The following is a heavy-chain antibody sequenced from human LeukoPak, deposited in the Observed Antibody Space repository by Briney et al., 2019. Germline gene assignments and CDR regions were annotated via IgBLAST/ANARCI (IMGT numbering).Heavy chain of an antibody. CDR1: GFTFSSYG. CDR3: ARDLYSSSWFDY. CDR2: IWYDGSNK. J-gene: IGHJ4*02. D-gene: IGHD6-13*01. V-gene: IGHV3-33*01. Sequence: PGRSLRLSCAASGFTFSSYGMHWVRQAPGKGLEWVAVIWYDGSNKYYADSVKGRFTISRDNSKNTLYLQMNSLRAEDTAVYYCARDLYSSSWFDYWGQGTLVNVSS.